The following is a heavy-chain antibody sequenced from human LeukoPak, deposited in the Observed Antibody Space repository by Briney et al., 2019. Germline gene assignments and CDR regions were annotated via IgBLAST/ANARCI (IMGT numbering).Heavy chain of an antibody. D-gene: IGHD3-10*01. V-gene: IGHV3-21*04. J-gene: IGHJ4*02. Sequence: GGSLRLSCAASEFTFSSYTMNWVRQAPGKGLEWVSSITSRSSYIYYVDSVKGRFTISRDNAKNSLYLQMNSLRAEDTAVYYCAKAPSYYGSGSYLFDYWGQGTLVTVSS. CDR2: ITSRSSYI. CDR1: EFTFSSYT. CDR3: AKAPSYYGSGSYLFDY.